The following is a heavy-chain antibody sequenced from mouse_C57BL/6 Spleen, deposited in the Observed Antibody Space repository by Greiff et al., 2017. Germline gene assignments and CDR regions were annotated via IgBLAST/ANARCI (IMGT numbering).Heavy chain of an antibody. CDR1: GYAFSSSW. CDR3: AREDAMDY. V-gene: IGHV1-82*01. CDR2: IYPGDGDT. J-gene: IGHJ4*01. Sequence: VQLQQSGPELVKPGASVKISCKASGYAFSSSWMNWVKQRPGKGLEWIGRIYPGDGDTNYNGKFNGKATLTADKSSSTAYMQLSSLTSEDSAVYFCAREDAMDYWGQGTSVTVSS.